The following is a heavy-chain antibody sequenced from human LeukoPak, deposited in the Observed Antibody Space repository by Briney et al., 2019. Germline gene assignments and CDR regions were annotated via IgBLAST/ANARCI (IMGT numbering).Heavy chain of an antibody. CDR2: ISGSGDST. J-gene: IGHJ3*02. Sequence: GGSLRLSCAASGFTFTTYAMTWVRQAPGKGLEWVSGISGSGDSTYYADSVKGRFTISRDNSKNTLYLQMNSLRAEDTAVYYCAREGASYCSSTSCYGNAFDIWGQGTMVTVSS. CDR1: GFTFTTYA. CDR3: AREGASYCSSTSCYGNAFDI. V-gene: IGHV3-23*01. D-gene: IGHD2-2*01.